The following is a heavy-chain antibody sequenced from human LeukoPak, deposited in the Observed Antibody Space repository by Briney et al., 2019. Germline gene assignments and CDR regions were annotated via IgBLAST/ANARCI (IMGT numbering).Heavy chain of an antibody. CDR2: IWYDGSNK. V-gene: IGHV3-33*01. CDR1: GFTFSSYG. Sequence: GGSLRLPCAASGFTFSSYGMHWVRQAPSKGLEWVAVIWYDGSNKYYADSVKGRFTISRDNSKNTLYLQMNSLRAEDTAVYYCARERGYYGSGSPPTYWGQGTLVTVSS. J-gene: IGHJ4*02. CDR3: ARERGYYGSGSPPTY. D-gene: IGHD3-10*01.